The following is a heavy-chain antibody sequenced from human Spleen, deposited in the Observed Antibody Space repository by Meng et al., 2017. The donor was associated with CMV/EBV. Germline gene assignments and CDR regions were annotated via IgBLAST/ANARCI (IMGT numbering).Heavy chain of an antibody. D-gene: IGHD6-19*01. V-gene: IGHV1-18*04. Sequence: ASVKVSCKASGYTFTDYYIYWVRQAPGQGPEWMGWISTYNGDTRYAQRFQDRVTMTTDTSTGTAYMELRNMRSDDTAVYYCATQYIRASGWYYFDYWGQGTLVTVSS. CDR1: GYTFTDYY. CDR3: ATQYIRASGWYYFDY. CDR2: ISTYNGDT. J-gene: IGHJ4*02.